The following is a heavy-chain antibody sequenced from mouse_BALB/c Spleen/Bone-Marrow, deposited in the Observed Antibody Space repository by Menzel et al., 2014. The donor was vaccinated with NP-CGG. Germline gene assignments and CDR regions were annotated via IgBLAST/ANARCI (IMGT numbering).Heavy chain of an antibody. Sequence: DVKLQESGPDLVKPSQSLSLTCTVTGYSITSGYSCHWIRQFPGNKLEWMGYIHYSGSTHYNPSLKNRISITRDTSKNQFFLQLNSVTTEDTATYYCARDGSLYYFDYWGQGTTLTVSS. CDR2: IHYSGST. V-gene: IGHV3-1*02. J-gene: IGHJ2*01. CDR1: GYSITSGYS. D-gene: IGHD1-1*01. CDR3: ARDGSLYYFDY.